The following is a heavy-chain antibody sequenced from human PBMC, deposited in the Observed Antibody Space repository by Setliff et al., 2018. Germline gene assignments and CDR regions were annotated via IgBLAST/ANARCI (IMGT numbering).Heavy chain of an antibody. Sequence: PSETLSLTCTVSGGSISSYYWSWIRQPAGKGLEWIGEIIPGGSTNYNPSLKSRVTISVDTSKNQFSLKVNSVTVADTAVYYCARSFSRREKFLLDYWGQGALVTVSS. CDR1: GGSISSYY. J-gene: IGHJ4*02. V-gene: IGHV4-34*12. CDR3: ARSFSRREKFLLDY. CDR2: IIPGGST.